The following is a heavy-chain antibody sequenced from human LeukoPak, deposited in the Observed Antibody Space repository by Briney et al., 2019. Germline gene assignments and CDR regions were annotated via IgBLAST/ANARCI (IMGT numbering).Heavy chain of an antibody. Sequence: SQTLSLTCTVSGGSISSGGYNWSWIRQHPGKGLEWIGYNYYSGSTYYNPSLNSRVTISVDTSKNQFSLKLSSVTAADTAVYYCARLGYIGRDSSSSEVSYYDYGMDVWGQGATVTVSS. CDR2: NYYSGST. D-gene: IGHD6-6*01. J-gene: IGHJ6*01. V-gene: IGHV4-31*03. CDR1: GGSISSGGYN. CDR3: ARLGYIGRDSSSSEVSYYDYGMDV.